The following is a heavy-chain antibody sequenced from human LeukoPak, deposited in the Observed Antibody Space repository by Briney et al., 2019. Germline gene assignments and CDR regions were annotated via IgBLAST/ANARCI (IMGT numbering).Heavy chain of an antibody. V-gene: IGHV3-30-3*01. J-gene: IGHJ4*02. Sequence: GGSLRLSCAASTFIFGGYAMHWVRQAPGKGLEWVAVVSKDGNIKQYADSVKGRFTISRDNSKNIVYLRMNSLRAEDTAVYFCANSRGYGSGSLWGQGTLVTVSS. CDR1: TFIFGGYA. D-gene: IGHD3-10*01. CDR3: ANSRGYGSGSL. CDR2: VSKDGNIK.